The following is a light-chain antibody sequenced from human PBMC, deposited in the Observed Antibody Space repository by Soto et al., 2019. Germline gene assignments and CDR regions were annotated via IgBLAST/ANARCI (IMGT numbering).Light chain of an antibody. J-gene: IGLJ1*01. CDR3: KSYAGSNTYV. V-gene: IGLV2-8*01. CDR1: KNDIGVYDF. Sequence: QSALTQSPSASGSPGQSVTISCTGTKNDIGVYDFVSWYQHPPGKAPRLIIYEVVQRPSGVPDRFSGSKAGNTASLTVSGLHAADEADYFCKSYAGSNTYVFGSGTKLTVL. CDR2: EVV.